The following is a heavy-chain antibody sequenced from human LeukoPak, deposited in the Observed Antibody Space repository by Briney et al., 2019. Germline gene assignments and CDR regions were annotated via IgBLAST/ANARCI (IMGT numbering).Heavy chain of an antibody. CDR1: GYTFTSYD. D-gene: IGHD2-15*01. CDR2: MNPNSGNT. V-gene: IGHV1-8*03. CDR3: ATDRSNCSGGSCYSAGAFDI. J-gene: IGHJ3*02. Sequence: ASVKVSCKASGYTFTSYDINWVRQATGQGLEWMGWMNPNSGNTGYAQKFQGRVTITRNTSISTAYMELSSLRSEDTAVYYCATDRSNCSGGSCYSAGAFDIWGQGTMVTVSS.